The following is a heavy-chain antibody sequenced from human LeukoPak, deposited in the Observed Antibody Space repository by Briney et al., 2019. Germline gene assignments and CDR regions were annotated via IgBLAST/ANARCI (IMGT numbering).Heavy chain of an antibody. D-gene: IGHD3-10*01. CDR2: ISPFSGNA. V-gene: IGHV1-18*01. Sequence: ASVKVSCKASGYSFPTSGITWVRQAPGQGLEWLGWISPFSGNAHYAQKVQGRLTMTTDTSTSTAYMELRSLRSDDTAVYYCARGVYCCGYYYGWYFDYWGQGTLVTVSS. J-gene: IGHJ4*02. CDR3: ARGVYCCGYYYGWYFDY. CDR1: GYSFPTSG.